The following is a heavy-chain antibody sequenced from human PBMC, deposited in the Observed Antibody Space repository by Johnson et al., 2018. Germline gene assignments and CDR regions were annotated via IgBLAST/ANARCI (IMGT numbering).Heavy chain of an antibody. D-gene: IGHD6-19*01. CDR2: INSDGSST. CDR1: GFTFSSYW. V-gene: IGHV3-74*01. J-gene: IGHJ6*03. CDR3: ARVAVAGTFYYYYYMDV. Sequence: VQLQESGGGLVQPGGSLRLSCAASGFTFSSYWMHWVRQAPGKGLVWVSRINSDGSSTSSADSVKGRFTISRDNAKNTLYLQMNSLRAEDTAVYYCARVAVAGTFYYYYYMDVWGKGTTVTVSS.